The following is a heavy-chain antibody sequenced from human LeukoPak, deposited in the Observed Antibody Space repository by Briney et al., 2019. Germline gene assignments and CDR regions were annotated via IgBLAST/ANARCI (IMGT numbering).Heavy chain of an antibody. CDR3: ARQRLGYCSGGSCYSSHNWFVP. D-gene: IGHD2-15*01. J-gene: IGHJ5*02. Sequence: GRSLRLSCAASGFTFSSYAMHWVRQAPGKGLEWVAVISYDGSNKYYADSVKGRFTISRDNSKNTLYLQMNSLRAEDTAVYYCARQRLGYCSGGSCYSSHNWFVPWGQGTLVTVSS. V-gene: IGHV3-30-3*01. CDR2: ISYDGSNK. CDR1: GFTFSSYA.